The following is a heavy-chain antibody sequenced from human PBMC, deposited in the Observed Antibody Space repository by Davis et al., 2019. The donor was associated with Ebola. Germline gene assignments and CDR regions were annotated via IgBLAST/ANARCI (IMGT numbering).Heavy chain of an antibody. Sequence: ESLKISCAASGFTVSSNYMSWIRQPPGKGLEWIGEINHSGSTNYNPSLKSRVTISVDTSKNQFSLKLSSVTAADTAVYYCARGTYYYGSGSYYRPFDYWGQGTLVTVSS. D-gene: IGHD3-10*01. CDR3: ARGTYYYGSGSYYRPFDY. V-gene: IGHV4-34*01. CDR2: INHSGST. J-gene: IGHJ4*02. CDR1: GFTVSSNY.